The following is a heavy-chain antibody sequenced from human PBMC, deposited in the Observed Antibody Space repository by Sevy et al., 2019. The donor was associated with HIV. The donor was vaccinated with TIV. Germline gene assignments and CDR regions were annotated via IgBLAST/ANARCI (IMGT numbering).Heavy chain of an antibody. J-gene: IGHJ4*02. Sequence: GGSLRLSCAASGFTFSSYGMHWVRQAPGKGLEWVAVISYDGSNKYYADSVKGRFTISRDNSKNTLYLQMNSLRAEDTAAYYCAKAFVSEALTDYYFDYWGQGTLVTVSS. V-gene: IGHV3-30*18. CDR2: ISYDGSNK. CDR1: GFTFSSYG. CDR3: AKAFVSEALTDYYFDY. D-gene: IGHD3-16*01.